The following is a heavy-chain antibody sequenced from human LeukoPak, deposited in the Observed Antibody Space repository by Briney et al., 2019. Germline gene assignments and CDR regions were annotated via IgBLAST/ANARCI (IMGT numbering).Heavy chain of an antibody. V-gene: IGHV3-30*03. Sequence: GGSLRLSCAASGFTFGSYGIHWVRQAPGKGLEWVAVISYDGSNKYYADSVKGRFTISRDNSKNTLYLEMNSLRAEDTAVYYCARDRYYYDSSGYYYDYWGQGTLVTVSS. D-gene: IGHD3-22*01. CDR2: ISYDGSNK. CDR3: ARDRYYYDSSGYYYDY. J-gene: IGHJ4*02. CDR1: GFTFGSYG.